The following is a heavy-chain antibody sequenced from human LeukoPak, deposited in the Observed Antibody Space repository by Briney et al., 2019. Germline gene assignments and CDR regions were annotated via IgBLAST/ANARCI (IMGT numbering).Heavy chain of an antibody. Sequence: GGSLRLSCAASGFTFSSHLMHWVRQAPGKGLVWVSRISSDGTYTNYADSVRGRFTISRGNAKNTLYLQMNSLRAEDTAIYYCAKDPAIAVAARGNWFDPWGQGTLVTVSS. CDR3: AKDPAIAVAARGNWFDP. J-gene: IGHJ5*02. CDR1: GFTFSSHL. CDR2: ISSDGTYT. V-gene: IGHV3-74*01. D-gene: IGHD6-19*01.